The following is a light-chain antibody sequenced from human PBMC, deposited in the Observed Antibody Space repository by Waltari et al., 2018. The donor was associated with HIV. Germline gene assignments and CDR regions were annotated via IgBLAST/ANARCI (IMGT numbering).Light chain of an antibody. CDR3: QQYYSTPWT. J-gene: IGKJ1*01. V-gene: IGKV4-1*01. CDR2: GAY. Sequence: DIVMTQSPDSLAVSLGERATVNCKSSQSVLYSFTDNNYLAWYQQEPGQPPKLLIYGAYTRESGVPDRFSGSGSGTDFALTISSLQPEGVAVYYCQQYYSTPWTFGQGTKVEIK. CDR1: QSVLYSFTDNNY.